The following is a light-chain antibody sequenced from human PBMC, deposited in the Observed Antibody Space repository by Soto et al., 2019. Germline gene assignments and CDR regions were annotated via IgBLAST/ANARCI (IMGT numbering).Light chain of an antibody. CDR1: TGAVTSGHY. V-gene: IGLV7-46*01. CDR2: NTS. CDR3: LLSYSGARV. Sequence: QAVVTQEPSLTVSPGGTVTLTCGSSTGAVTSGHYPYWFQQKPGQAPRTLVYNTSDKHSWAPARLSGSLLGGKAALTLSGAQPEDEAEYYCLLSYSGARVFGGGTQLTVL. J-gene: IGLJ3*02.